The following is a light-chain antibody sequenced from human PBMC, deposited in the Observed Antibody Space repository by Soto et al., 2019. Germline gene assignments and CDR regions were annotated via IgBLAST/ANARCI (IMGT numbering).Light chain of an antibody. CDR2: DTA. CDR1: TGAVTGSHY. J-gene: IGLJ2*01. V-gene: IGLV7-46*01. CDR3: LVSYSGVRLV. Sequence: QAVVTQEPSLTVSPGGTVTLTCGSSTGAVTGSHYPYWFQRKPGQAPRTLIYDTANRFPWTPTRFSGSLLGGKAALTLSGAQPEDEADYYCLVSYSGVRLVFGGGTKLTVL.